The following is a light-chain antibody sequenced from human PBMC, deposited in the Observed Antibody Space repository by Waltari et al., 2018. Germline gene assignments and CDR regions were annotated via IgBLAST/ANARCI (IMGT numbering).Light chain of an antibody. CDR1: SIDVGGHNH. CDR3: NSFTDTASWV. Sequence: QSALTQPASVSGSPGESITISCTGTSIDVGGHNHFPWYQHHPGKAPKLLIHDVNKRPSGVSNRFSGSKSDTTASLTISGLQAEDEADYYCNSFTDTASWVFGGGTKLTVL. CDR2: DVN. J-gene: IGLJ3*02. V-gene: IGLV2-14*03.